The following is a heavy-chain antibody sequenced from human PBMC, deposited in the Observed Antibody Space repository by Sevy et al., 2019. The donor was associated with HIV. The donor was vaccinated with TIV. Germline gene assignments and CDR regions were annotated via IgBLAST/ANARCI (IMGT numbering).Heavy chain of an antibody. Sequence: GGSLRLSCAASGFTFSSYSMNWVRQAPGKGLEWVSSISSSSSYIYYADSVKGRFTISRDNAKNSLYLQMNSLRAEDTAVCYCARDPVGATKAFDIWGQGTMVTVSS. J-gene: IGHJ3*02. CDR1: GFTFSSYS. D-gene: IGHD1-26*01. V-gene: IGHV3-21*01. CDR2: ISSSSSYI. CDR3: ARDPVGATKAFDI.